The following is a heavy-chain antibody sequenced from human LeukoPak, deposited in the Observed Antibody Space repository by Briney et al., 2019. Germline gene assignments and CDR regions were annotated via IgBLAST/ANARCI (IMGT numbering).Heavy chain of an antibody. Sequence: ASVKVSCKTSGYTFSTHWMHWVRQAPGQGLEWMGIINPNGGFTSYAQKFQGRVTMTRDTSISTAYMELSRLRSDDTAVYYCGVTMVRGVINIMDYWGQGTLVTVSS. CDR2: INPNGGFT. J-gene: IGHJ4*02. D-gene: IGHD3-10*01. CDR1: GYTFSTHW. V-gene: IGHV1-46*01. CDR3: GVTMVRGVINIMDY.